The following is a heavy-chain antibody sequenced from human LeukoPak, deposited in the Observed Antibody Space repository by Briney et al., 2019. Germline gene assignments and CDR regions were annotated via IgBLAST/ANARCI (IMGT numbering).Heavy chain of an antibody. V-gene: IGHV1-69*05. CDR3: AREGVESYSSGYFDP. J-gene: IGHJ5*02. D-gene: IGHD6-19*01. CDR1: GGTFSSYA. CDR2: IIPIFGTA. Sequence: SVKVSCKASGGTFSSYAISWVRQAPGQGLEWMGRIIPIFGTANYAQKFQGRVAITTDESTSTAYMELSSLRSEDTAVYYCAREGVESYSSGYFDPWGQGTLVTVSS.